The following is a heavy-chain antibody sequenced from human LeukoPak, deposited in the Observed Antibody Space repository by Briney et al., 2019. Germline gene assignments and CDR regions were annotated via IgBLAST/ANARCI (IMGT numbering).Heavy chain of an antibody. CDR2: IYTSGST. J-gene: IGHJ4*02. CDR3: ASYRSTVTTFGY. Sequence: SQTLSLTCTVSGSSISSGSYYWSWLRQPAGKGLEWIGRIYTSGSTNYNPSLKSRVTISVDTSKNQFSLKLSSVTAADTAVYYCASYRSTVTTFGYWGQGTLVTVSS. D-gene: IGHD4-17*01. V-gene: IGHV4-61*02. CDR1: GSSISSGSYY.